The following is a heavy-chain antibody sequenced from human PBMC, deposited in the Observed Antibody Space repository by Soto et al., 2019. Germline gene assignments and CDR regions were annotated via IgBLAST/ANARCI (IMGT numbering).Heavy chain of an antibody. CDR3: VTFRRNYFDT. D-gene: IGHD3-16*01. Sequence: QVQLQESGPGLVKPSETLSLTCTVSGDSISGFYWSWIRQPPGKGLEWIGYINHAGSTYYSPSLQSRFTISLDSSKNQFSLILTSVIAADTAGYFCVTFRRNYFDTWCQGNLVTVSS. CDR1: GDSISGFY. CDR2: INHAGST. J-gene: IGHJ4*02. V-gene: IGHV4-59*01.